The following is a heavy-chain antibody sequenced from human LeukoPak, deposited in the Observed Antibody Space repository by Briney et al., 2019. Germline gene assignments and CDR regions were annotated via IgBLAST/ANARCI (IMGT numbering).Heavy chain of an antibody. CDR3: AKDHSSGWYATFDY. CDR2: MRYDGRSK. D-gene: IGHD6-19*01. Sequence: GSLRLSCAASGFTFSDYGMHWVRQAPGKGLEWVAFMRYDGRSKYFADSVKGRFTISRDNSKNTLYLQMNSLRVEDTAVYYCAKDHSSGWYATFDYWGQGTLVTVSS. J-gene: IGHJ4*02. V-gene: IGHV3-30*02. CDR1: GFTFSDYG.